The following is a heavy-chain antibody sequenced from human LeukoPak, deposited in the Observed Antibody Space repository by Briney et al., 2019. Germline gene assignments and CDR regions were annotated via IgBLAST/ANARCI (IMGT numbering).Heavy chain of an antibody. D-gene: IGHD2-15*01. Sequence: GGSLRLSCAASGFTFSSYSMNWVRQAPGKGLEWVSSISSSSSYIYYADSVKGRFTISRDNAKNSLYLQMNSLRAEDTAVYYCARKPPSGRYSDYWGQGTLVTVSS. CDR2: ISSSSSYI. V-gene: IGHV3-21*01. CDR3: ARKPPSGRYSDY. J-gene: IGHJ4*02. CDR1: GFTFSSYS.